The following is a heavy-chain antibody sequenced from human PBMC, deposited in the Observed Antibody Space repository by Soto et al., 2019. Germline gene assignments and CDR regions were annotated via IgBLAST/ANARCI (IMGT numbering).Heavy chain of an antibody. J-gene: IGHJ4*02. D-gene: IGHD6-13*01. CDR1: GGSISSYY. V-gene: IGHV4-59*01. CDR2: IYYSGST. Sequence: QVQLQESGPGLVKPSETLSLTCTVSGGSISSYYWSWIRQPPGKGLEWIGYIYYSGSTNYNPSLNSRVTXXVXTXXNQFSLKLSSVTAADTAVYYCARAIAAADAYYFDYWGQGTLVTVSS. CDR3: ARAIAAADAYYFDY.